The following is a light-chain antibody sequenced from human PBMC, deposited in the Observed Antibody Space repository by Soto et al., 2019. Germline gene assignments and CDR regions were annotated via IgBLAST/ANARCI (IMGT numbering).Light chain of an antibody. CDR2: DAS. Sequence: DIQMTQSPSSLFASVGDRVTITCHATQDINIYLNFYQQKPGKAPNLLIYDASNFEIGVPSSFSGSGSGTHFTFTISSLQTEDIGTYYCQQYDILPITFGRGTRLEIK. CDR3: QQYDILPIT. CDR1: QDINIY. V-gene: IGKV1-33*01. J-gene: IGKJ5*01.